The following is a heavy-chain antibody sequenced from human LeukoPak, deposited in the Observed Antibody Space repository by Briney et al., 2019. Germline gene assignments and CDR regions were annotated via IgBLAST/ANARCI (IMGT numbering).Heavy chain of an antibody. CDR1: VYTFTGYY. D-gene: IGHD2-2*01. Sequence: ASVNVSYKASVYTFTGYYMHWVRQAPGQGLEWMGWINPNSGGTNYAQKFQGRVTMTRDTSISTAYMELSRLRSDDTAVYYCAREGGYCSSTSCYVGYWGQGTLVTVSS. J-gene: IGHJ4*02. V-gene: IGHV1-2*02. CDR3: AREGGYCSSTSCYVGY. CDR2: INPNSGGT.